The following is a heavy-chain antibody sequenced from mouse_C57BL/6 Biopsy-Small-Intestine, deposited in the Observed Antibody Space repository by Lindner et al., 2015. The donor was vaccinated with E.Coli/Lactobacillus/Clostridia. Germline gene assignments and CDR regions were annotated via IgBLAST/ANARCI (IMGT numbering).Heavy chain of an antibody. Sequence: VQLQESGPELVKPGASVKIPCKASGYTFTDYNMDWVKQSHGKSLEWIGDINPNYGTTSYNQKFKGKATLTVDQSSSTAYMQLNSLTSEDSAVYYCARLVTGAMDYWGQGTSVTVSS. J-gene: IGHJ4*01. CDR2: INPNYGTT. CDR1: GYTFTDYN. V-gene: IGHV1-39*01. CDR3: ARLVTGAMDY. D-gene: IGHD2-2*01.